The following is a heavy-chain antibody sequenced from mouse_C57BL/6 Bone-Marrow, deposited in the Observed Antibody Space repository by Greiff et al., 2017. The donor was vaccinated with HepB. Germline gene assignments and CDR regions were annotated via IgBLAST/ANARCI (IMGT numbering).Heavy chain of an antibody. V-gene: IGHV5-4*01. CDR2: ISDGGSYT. CDR1: GFTFSSYA. Sequence: EVKVVESGGGLVKPGGSLKLSCAASGFTFSSYAMSWVRQTPEKRLEWVATISDGGSYTYYPDNVKGRFTISRDNAKNNLYLQMSHLKSEDTAMYYCARDYDYDKGYFDYWGQGTTLTVSS. CDR3: ARDYDYDKGYFDY. J-gene: IGHJ2*01. D-gene: IGHD2-4*01.